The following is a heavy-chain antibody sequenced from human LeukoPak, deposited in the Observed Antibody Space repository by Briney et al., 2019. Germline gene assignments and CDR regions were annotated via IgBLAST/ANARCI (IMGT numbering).Heavy chain of an antibody. CDR3: ARHVLRYFDWLLTPNPYYFDY. CDR1: GYTFTSYG. J-gene: IGHJ4*02. D-gene: IGHD3-9*01. Sequence: GASVKVSCKASGYTFTSYGISWVRQAPGQGLEWMGWISAYNGNTNYAQKLQGRVTMTTDTSTSTAYMELRSLRSDDTAVYYCARHVLRYFDWLLTPNPYYFDYWGQGTLVTVSS. CDR2: ISAYNGNT. V-gene: IGHV1-18*01.